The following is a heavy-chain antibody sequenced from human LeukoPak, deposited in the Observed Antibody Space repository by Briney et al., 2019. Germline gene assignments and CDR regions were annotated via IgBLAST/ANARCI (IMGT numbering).Heavy chain of an antibody. CDR2: IYSGDTT. V-gene: IGHV3-66*01. CDR1: GFTVSTNY. CDR3: ASILRSSSGYYFDY. Sequence: PVGSLRLSCAASGFTVSTNYMSWVRQAPGKGLEWVSVIYSGDTTFYADSVRGKFTTSRDNSKNTLYLQMNSLRAEDTAVYYCASILRSSSGYYFDYWGQGTLVTVSS. D-gene: IGHD3-10*01. J-gene: IGHJ4*02.